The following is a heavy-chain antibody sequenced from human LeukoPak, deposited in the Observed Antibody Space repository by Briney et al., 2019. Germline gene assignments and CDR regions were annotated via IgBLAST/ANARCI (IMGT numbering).Heavy chain of an antibody. CDR2: IRSKANSYAT. Sequence: GRSLRLACAASGFTFSGSAMHWVRQASGKGLEWVGRIRSKANSYATAYAASVKGRFTIPRDASKNTAYLQMNSLKTEDTAVYYCTSTPGYIGYDGGLWGQGTLVTVSS. V-gene: IGHV3-73*01. CDR1: GFTFSGSA. CDR3: TSTPGYIGYDGGL. J-gene: IGHJ4*02. D-gene: IGHD5-12*01.